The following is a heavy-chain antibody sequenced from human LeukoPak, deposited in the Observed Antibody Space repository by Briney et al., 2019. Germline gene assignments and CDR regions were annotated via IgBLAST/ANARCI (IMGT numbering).Heavy chain of an antibody. D-gene: IGHD2-2*02. CDR2: ISGSGGST. CDR1: GFTFSSYN. Sequence: GGSLRLSCAASGFTFSSYNMNWVRQAPGKGLEWVSAISGSGGSTYYADSVKGRFTISRDNSKNTVYLQMNSLRAEDTAVYYCVRDSYTNTWHFQDKDYWGQGTLVTVSS. J-gene: IGHJ4*02. V-gene: IGHV3-23*01. CDR3: VRDSYTNTWHFQDKDY.